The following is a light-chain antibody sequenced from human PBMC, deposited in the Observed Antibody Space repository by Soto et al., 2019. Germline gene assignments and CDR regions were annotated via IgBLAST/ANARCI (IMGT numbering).Light chain of an antibody. CDR1: SSNIGAPYG. J-gene: IGLJ2*01. CDR2: GNN. Sequence: QAVVTQPPSVSGAPGRRVTISCTGSSSNIGAPYGVHWYQQLPGTAPKLLIYGNNNRPSGVPDRFSGSQSGTSASLAITGLQAEDEADYYCQSYDSSLTAVVFGGGTKLTVL. CDR3: QSYDSSLTAVV. V-gene: IGLV1-40*01.